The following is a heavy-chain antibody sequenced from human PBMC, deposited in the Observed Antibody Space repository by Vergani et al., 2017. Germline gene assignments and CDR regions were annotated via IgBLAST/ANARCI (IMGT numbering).Heavy chain of an antibody. CDR2: ISISSSYI. V-gene: IGHV3-21*01. J-gene: IGHJ4*02. CDR1: GVTFSRYS. D-gene: IGHD3-9*01. Sequence: EVQLVESGGGLVKPGGSLRLSCAASGVTFSRYSMNWVRQAPGKGMEWVSSISISSSYIYYAASVRGRFTISRDNAKNSLYLQMNSLRAEDTAVDYCARARTDYDILTGLFDYWGQETLVTVSS. CDR3: ARARTDYDILTGLFDY.